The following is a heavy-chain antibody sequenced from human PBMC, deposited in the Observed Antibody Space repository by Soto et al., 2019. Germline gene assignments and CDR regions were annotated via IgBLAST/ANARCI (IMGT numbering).Heavy chain of an antibody. Sequence: GGSLRLSCAASGFTFSSYAMRWVRQAPGKGLEWVSVISYDGSNKYYADSVKGRFTISRDNSKNTLYLQMNSLRSEDTAVYYCARVWTVVPAAPNDYYYYYGMDVWGQGTTVTVSS. V-gene: IGHV3-30-3*01. J-gene: IGHJ6*02. CDR3: ARVWTVVPAAPNDYYYYYGMDV. D-gene: IGHD2-2*01. CDR2: ISYDGSNK. CDR1: GFTFSSYA.